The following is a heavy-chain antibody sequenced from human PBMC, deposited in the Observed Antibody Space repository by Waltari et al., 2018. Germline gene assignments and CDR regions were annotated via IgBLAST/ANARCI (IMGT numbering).Heavy chain of an antibody. CDR3: AREGGGGSSRWFDP. CDR1: GGSISSGGYY. D-gene: IGHD2-15*01. V-gene: IGHV4-31*01. CDR2: IYYSGSS. Sequence: QVQLQESGPGLVKPSQTLSLTCTVSGGSISSGGYYWSWIRQHPGKGLEWIGYIYYSGSSSYNPSLKSLVTISVDTSKNQFALKLSSVTAADTAVYYCAREGGGGSSRWFDPWGQGTLVTVSS. J-gene: IGHJ5*02.